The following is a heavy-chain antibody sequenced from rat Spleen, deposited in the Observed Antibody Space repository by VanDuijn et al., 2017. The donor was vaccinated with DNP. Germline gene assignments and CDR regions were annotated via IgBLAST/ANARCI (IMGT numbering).Heavy chain of an antibody. CDR1: RITFSDHN. CDR2: ISTSGGST. J-gene: IGHJ2*01. D-gene: IGHD4-3*01. Sequence: EVQLVESGGDLVQPGRSLKLSCAVSRITFSDHNMAWVRQAPTKGLEWVASISTSGGSTYYRDSVKGRFTISRDNAKSTLYLQMDSLRSEDTATYYCARRHSGFDSWGQGVMVTVSS. V-gene: IGHV5-25*01. CDR3: ARRHSGFDS.